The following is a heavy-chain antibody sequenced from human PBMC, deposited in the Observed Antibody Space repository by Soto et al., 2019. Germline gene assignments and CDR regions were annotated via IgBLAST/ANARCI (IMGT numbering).Heavy chain of an antibody. CDR3: AHSGNSGSYGMDV. CDR2: IYWDDDN. CDR1: GFSLSTSGVG. D-gene: IGHD1-26*01. Sequence: QITLKESGPTLVKPTQTLMLTCTFAGFSLSTSGVGVDWIRQPPGKALQWLEFIYWDDDNRYSPSLKSRLTITKDTSKNQVVLTMTNMDPVDTGTYYCAHSGNSGSYGMDVWGQGTTVTVSS. J-gene: IGHJ6*02. V-gene: IGHV2-5*02.